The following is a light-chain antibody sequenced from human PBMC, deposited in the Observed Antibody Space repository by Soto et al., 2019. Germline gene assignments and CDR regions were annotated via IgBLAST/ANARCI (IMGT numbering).Light chain of an antibody. V-gene: IGLV7-46*01. CDR2: DTS. CDR3: LLSYSGAQAV. Sequence: QAVVTQEPSLTVSPGGTVTLTCGSSTGAVTSGHYPYWFQQKPGQAPRTLIYDTSNKHSWTPARFSGSLLGGKAALTLSGAQPEGEAEYYCLLSYSGAQAVFGGGTKLTVL. CDR1: TGAVTSGHY. J-gene: IGLJ2*01.